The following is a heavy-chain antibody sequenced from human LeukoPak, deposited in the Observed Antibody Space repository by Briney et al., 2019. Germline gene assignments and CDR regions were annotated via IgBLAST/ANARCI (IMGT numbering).Heavy chain of an antibody. CDR3: ARSGVPHGTDV. D-gene: IGHD7-27*01. CDR1: GFTFSSYW. V-gene: IGHV3-7*04. J-gene: IGHJ6*02. Sequence: PGGSLRLSCAPSGFTFSSYWMIGVRQAPEKGLEWVANIKQDGSETYYVDSVKGRFTISRDNAKNSLCLHTNSLRVEDSAVYYCARSGVPHGTDVWGQGTTVTVSS. CDR2: IKQDGSET.